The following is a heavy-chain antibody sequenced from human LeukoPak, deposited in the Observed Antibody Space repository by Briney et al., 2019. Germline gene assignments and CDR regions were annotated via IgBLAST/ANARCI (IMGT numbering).Heavy chain of an antibody. CDR3: AKDPRDHSYGWSWRYFDY. J-gene: IGHJ4*02. D-gene: IGHD5-18*01. V-gene: IGHV3-7*01. CDR2: IKQDGSEK. CDR1: GFTFSRYW. Sequence: GGSLRLSCAASGFTFSRYWMSWVRQVPGKGLEWVANIKQDGSEKDYVDSVKGRFTISRDNSKNTLYLQMNSLRAEDTAVYYCAKDPRDHSYGWSWRYFDYWGQGTLVTVSS.